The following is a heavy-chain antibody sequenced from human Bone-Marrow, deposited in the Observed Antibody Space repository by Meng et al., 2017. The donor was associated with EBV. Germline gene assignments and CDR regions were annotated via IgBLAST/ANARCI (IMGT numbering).Heavy chain of an antibody. CDR2: IYHSGST. CDR3: ARGNTFPEYYFGY. V-gene: IGHV4-30-2*01. CDR1: GGSISSGDYS. D-gene: IGHD2/OR15-2a*01. Sequence: HESGSGLVKPSQTLSLTCAVSGGSISSGDYSWSWIRQPPGKGLEWIGNIYHSGSTFYNSSLNSRVTISVDRSKNQFSLKLSSVTAADTAVYYCARGNTFPEYYFGYWGQGTLVTVSS. J-gene: IGHJ4*02.